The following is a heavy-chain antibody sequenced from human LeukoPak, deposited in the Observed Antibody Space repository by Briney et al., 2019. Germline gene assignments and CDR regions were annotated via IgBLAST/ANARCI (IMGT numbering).Heavy chain of an antibody. CDR2: INPNSGGT. D-gene: IGHD3-22*01. CDR1: GYIFTDYY. V-gene: IGHV1-2*02. J-gene: IGHJ4*02. CDR3: ARDRGYDSSGYTRWAYDY. Sequence: APVKVSCKASGYIFTDYYMHWVRQAPGQGLEWMGWINPNSGGTNYAQKFQGRVTMTRDTSISTAYMELSRLRSDDTAVYYCARDRGYDSSGYTRWAYDYWGQGTLVTVSS.